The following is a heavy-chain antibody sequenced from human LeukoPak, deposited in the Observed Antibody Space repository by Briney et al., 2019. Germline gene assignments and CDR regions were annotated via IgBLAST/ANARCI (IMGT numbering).Heavy chain of an antibody. CDR1: GFTFSSYG. J-gene: IGHJ4*02. D-gene: IGHD3-16*01. V-gene: IGHV3-30*18. Sequence: PGGSLRLSCAASGFTFSSYGMHWVRQAPGKGLEWVAVISYDGSNKYYADSVKGRFTISRDNSKNTLYLQMNSLRAEDTAIYYCAKAGDATSPGGSFDSWGQGTLVTVST. CDR2: ISYDGSNK. CDR3: AKAGDATSPGGSFDS.